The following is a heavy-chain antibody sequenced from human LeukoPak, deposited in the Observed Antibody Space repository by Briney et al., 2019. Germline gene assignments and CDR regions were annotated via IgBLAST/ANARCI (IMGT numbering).Heavy chain of an antibody. V-gene: IGHV3-21*01. CDR1: GFIFSSYS. CDR2: ISSSSSYI. J-gene: IGHJ4*02. CDR3: AVGWDGVRSFAY. Sequence: GGSLRLSCAASGFIFSSYSMNWVRQAPGKGLEWVSSISSSSSYIHYADSVKGRFTISRDNAKNSLYLQMNSLRAEDTAVYYCAVGWDGVRSFAYWGQGTLVTVFS. D-gene: IGHD3-3*01.